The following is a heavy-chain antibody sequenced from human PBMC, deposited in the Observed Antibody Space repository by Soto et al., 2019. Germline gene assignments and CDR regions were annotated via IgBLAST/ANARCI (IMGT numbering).Heavy chain of an antibody. Sequence: EVQLVESGGGLVQPGGSLRLSCAASGFTFSSYWMTWVRQAPGKGLEWVANIKQDESEKYYLDSVKGRFTISRDNAKNSLYLQMXSLRAEDTAVYYCARVYYDYIWGSYPLNYWGQGTLVTVSS. CDR1: GFTFSSYW. J-gene: IGHJ4*02. V-gene: IGHV3-7*01. CDR3: ARVYYDYIWGSYPLNY. CDR2: IKQDESEK. D-gene: IGHD3-16*02.